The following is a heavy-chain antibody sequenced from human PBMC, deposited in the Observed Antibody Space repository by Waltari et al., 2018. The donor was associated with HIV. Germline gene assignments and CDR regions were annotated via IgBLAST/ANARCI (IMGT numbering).Heavy chain of an antibody. J-gene: IGHJ4*02. CDR3: ARVYGSGSIDY. V-gene: IGHV3-21*01. CDR2: ISSMSSYI. Sequence: EVQLVESGGGLVKPGGSLRLSCEASGFTFSSYTTNWVHQAPGKGLGGVSAISSMSSYIVYADSVKGRFSISRDNAKNSLYLKMTGLRAEDTAVYYCARVYGSGSIDYWGQGTLVTVSS. D-gene: IGHD6-19*01. CDR1: GFTFSSYT.